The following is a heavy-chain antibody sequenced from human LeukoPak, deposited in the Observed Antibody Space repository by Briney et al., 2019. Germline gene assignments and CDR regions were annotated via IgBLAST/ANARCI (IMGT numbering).Heavy chain of an antibody. D-gene: IGHD2-21*01. J-gene: IGHJ4*02. Sequence: GGSLRLSCAASGFTFSSYSMNWVRQAPGKGLEWVSSISSESYYIYYADSVRGRFTISRDNAKKSLYLQMNSLRAKDTAVYYCFCGSRFVYHFDYWGQGSLVTVSS. CDR1: GFTFSSYS. CDR3: FCGSRFVYHFDY. CDR2: ISSESYYI. V-gene: IGHV3-21*01.